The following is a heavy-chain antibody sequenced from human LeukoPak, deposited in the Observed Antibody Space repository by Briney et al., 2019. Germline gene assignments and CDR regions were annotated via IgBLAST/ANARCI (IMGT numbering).Heavy chain of an antibody. V-gene: IGHV1-18*01. Sequence: GASVKVSCKASGYTFTSYGISWVRQAPGQGLEWMGWISAYNGNTNCAQKLQGRVTMTTDTSTSTAYMELRSLRPDDTAVYYCARGSAGYDFWSGYYYYYYMDVWGKGTTVTVSS. CDR1: GYTFTSYG. CDR2: ISAYNGNT. D-gene: IGHD3-3*01. CDR3: ARGSAGYDFWSGYYYYYYMDV. J-gene: IGHJ6*03.